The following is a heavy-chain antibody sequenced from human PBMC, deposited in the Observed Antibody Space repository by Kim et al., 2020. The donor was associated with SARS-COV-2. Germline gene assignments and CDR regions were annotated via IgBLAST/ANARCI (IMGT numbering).Heavy chain of an antibody. J-gene: IGHJ6*02. Sequence: GGSLRLSCAASGFTFSSYSMNWVRQAPGKGLEWVSSISSSSSYIYYADSVKGRFTISRDNAKNSLYLQMNSLRAEDTAVYYCARDGDETPTSLRYFDPTPRYYGMDVWGQGTTVTVSS. CDR1: GFTFSSYS. CDR2: ISSSSSYI. V-gene: IGHV3-21*01. D-gene: IGHD3-9*01. CDR3: ARDGDETPTSLRYFDPTPRYYGMDV.